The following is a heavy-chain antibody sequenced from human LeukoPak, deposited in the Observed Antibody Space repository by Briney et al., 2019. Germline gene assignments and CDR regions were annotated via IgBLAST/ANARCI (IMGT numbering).Heavy chain of an antibody. CDR1: GFIFSSYG. CDR3: ARDGAEWGH. D-gene: IGHD7-27*01. V-gene: IGHV3-33*01. CDR2: IWHDGSHE. J-gene: IGHJ1*01. Sequence: GGSLRFSCAASGFIFSSYGMHWVRQVPGKGLEWVAVIWHDGSHEHYADSVKGRFSISRDNSKNMLYLQMNSLRAEDTAVYYCARDGAEWGHWGQGTLVTVSS.